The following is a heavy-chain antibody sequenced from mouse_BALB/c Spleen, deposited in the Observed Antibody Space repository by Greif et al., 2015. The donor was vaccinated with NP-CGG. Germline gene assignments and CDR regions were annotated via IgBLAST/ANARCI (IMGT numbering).Heavy chain of an antibody. CDR2: IYPGNSDT. CDR3: TLYGYDVAMDY. Sequence: DVKLVESGTVLARPGASVKMSCKASGYSFTSYWIHWVKQRPGQGLEWIGAIYPGNSDTSYNQKFKGKAKLTAVTSASSAYMELSSLTNGDSAVYYCTLYGYDVAMDYWGQGTSVTVSS. J-gene: IGHJ4*01. V-gene: IGHV1-5*01. CDR1: GYSFTSYW. D-gene: IGHD2-2*01.